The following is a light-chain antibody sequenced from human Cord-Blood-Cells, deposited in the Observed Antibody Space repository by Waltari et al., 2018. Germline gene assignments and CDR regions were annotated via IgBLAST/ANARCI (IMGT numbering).Light chain of an antibody. Sequence: EIVLIPPPATLSLSPGERATLSCRASQSVSRSLAWDQQKPGQAPRLLIYDASNRATGIPARFSGSGSGTDFTLTISSLEPEDFAVYCCQQRSNWYTFGQGTKLEIK. CDR3: QQRSNWYT. V-gene: IGKV3-11*01. CDR2: DAS. J-gene: IGKJ2*01. CDR1: QSVSRS.